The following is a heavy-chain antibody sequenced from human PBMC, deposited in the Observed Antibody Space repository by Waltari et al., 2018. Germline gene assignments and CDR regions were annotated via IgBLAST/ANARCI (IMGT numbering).Heavy chain of an antibody. CDR1: GYTLTPYY. CDR2: INPNSGDT. CDR3: ARESAFSTSWYPGFDP. J-gene: IGHJ5*02. D-gene: IGHD2-2*01. V-gene: IGHV1-2*06. Sequence: QVQLVQSGAEVKKPGASVKVSCKASGYTLTPYYMHGGRQAPGQGLEWMGRINPNSGDTNYARKFQDRVTMTRDTSVNTAYMVVGRLTSDDTAVYFCARESAFSTSWYPGFDPWGQGTLVTVAS.